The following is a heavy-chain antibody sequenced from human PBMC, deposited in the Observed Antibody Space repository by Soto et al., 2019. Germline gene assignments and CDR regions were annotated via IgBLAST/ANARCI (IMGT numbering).Heavy chain of an antibody. J-gene: IGHJ4*02. Sequence: LRLSCAASGFTFSSYAMSWVRQAPGKGLEWVSAISYGGGTTYYADSVKGRFTISRDNSKNTLYLQMNSLRAEDTAVYYCAKNPGYYYDSTGYHFDYWGQGTLVTVSS. CDR1: GFTFSSYA. V-gene: IGHV3-23*01. CDR2: ISYGGGTT. CDR3: AKNPGYYYDSTGYHFDY. D-gene: IGHD3-22*01.